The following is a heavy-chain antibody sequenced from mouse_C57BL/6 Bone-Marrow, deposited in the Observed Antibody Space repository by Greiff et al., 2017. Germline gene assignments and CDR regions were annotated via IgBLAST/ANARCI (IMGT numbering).Heavy chain of an antibody. V-gene: IGHV5-4*01. D-gene: IGHD1-3*01. J-gene: IGHJ4*01. CDR3: AREGIRGKYYAMDS. Sequence: DVHLVESGGGLVKPGGSLKLSCAASGFTFSSYAMSWVRQTPEKRLEWVATISDGGSYTYYPDNVKGRFTISRDNAKNTLYLQMSHLKSEDTAMYYCAREGIRGKYYAMDSWGQGTSVTVSS. CDR1: GFTFSSYA. CDR2: ISDGGSYT.